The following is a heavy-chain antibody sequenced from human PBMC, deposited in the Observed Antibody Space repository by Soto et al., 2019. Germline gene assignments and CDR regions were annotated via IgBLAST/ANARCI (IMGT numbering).Heavy chain of an antibody. V-gene: IGHV3-33*01. CDR1: GFTFSSYG. D-gene: IGHD2-2*01. CDR2: IWYDGSNK. J-gene: IGHJ5*02. Sequence: GGSLRLSCAASGFTFSSYGMHWVRQAPGKGLEWVAVIWYDGSNKYYADSVKGRFTISRDNSKNTLYLQMNSLRAEDTAVYYCARDSCSSTSCYAPYNWFDPWGQGTLVTVSS. CDR3: ARDSCSSTSCYAPYNWFDP.